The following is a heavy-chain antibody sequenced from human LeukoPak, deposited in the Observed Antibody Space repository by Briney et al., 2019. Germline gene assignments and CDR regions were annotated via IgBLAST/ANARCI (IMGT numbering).Heavy chain of an antibody. CDR2: MNPNDGNT. CDR1: GYTFTSYG. CDR3: ARTHYDDTSGASNWFDP. V-gene: IGHV1-8*02. Sequence: ASVKVSCKASGYTFTSYGISWVRQATGQGLEWMGWMNPNDGNTGYAQKFQGRVTMTRNTSTGTAYMELSSLRSEDTAVYYCARTHYDDTSGASNWFDPWGQGTLVTVSS. D-gene: IGHD3-22*01. J-gene: IGHJ5*02.